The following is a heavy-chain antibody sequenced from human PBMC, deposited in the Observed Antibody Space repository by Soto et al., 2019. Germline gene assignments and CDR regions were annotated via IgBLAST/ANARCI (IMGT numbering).Heavy chain of an antibody. J-gene: IGHJ5*02. V-gene: IGHV1-18*01. CDR2: ISAYNGNT. D-gene: IGHD1-20*01. CDR3: ARDNWNGLEGNWFDP. Sequence: ASVKVSCKASGYTFTSYGISWVRQAPGQGLEWMGWISAYNGNTNYAQKLQGRVTMTTDTSTSTAYMELRSLRSDDTAVYYCARDNWNGLEGNWFDPWGQGTLVTVSS. CDR1: GYTFTSYG.